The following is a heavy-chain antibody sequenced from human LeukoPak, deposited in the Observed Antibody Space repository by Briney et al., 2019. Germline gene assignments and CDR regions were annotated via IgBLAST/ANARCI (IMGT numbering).Heavy chain of an antibody. CDR3: ARAGGARSSWSY. J-gene: IGHJ4*02. CDR1: GFTFSSYW. CDR2: IKQDGSET. Sequence: GGSLRLSCAAFGFTFSSYWMNWVRQAPGKGLEWVANIKQDGSETYYVDSVKGRFTISRDNAKNSLNLQMNSLRVEDTAVYYCARAGGARSSWSYWGQGTLVTVSS. V-gene: IGHV3-7*01. D-gene: IGHD6-13*01.